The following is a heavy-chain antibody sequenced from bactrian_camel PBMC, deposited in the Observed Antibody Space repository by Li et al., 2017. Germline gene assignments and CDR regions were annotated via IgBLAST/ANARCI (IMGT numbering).Heavy chain of an antibody. CDR1: GFTVSTHD. CDR3: AAGEVTYGGSCGDFGY. D-gene: IGHD6*01. J-gene: IGHJ6*01. Sequence: VQLVESGGGLVQPGGSLRLSCVASGFTVSTHDMTWARQAPGKGLEWVSAISSGGGTPYYLDSVRGRFTISKDTAKNTLYLQMNSLKPEDTAMYYCAAGEVTYGGSCGDFGYWGQGTQVTVS. CDR2: ISSGGGTP. V-gene: IGHV3S40*01.